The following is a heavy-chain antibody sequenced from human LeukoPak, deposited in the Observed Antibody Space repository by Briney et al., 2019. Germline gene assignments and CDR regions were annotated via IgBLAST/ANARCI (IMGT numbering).Heavy chain of an antibody. Sequence: GASVKVSCKSSGYTSRTYGISWMRQAPGQGLEWMGWISSHNGNTNYAQKFHGRLTMTTDTSTSTAYMEPRSLRSDDTGVYYCARDVPGSIGTTARFDPWGQGTLVTVSS. D-gene: IGHD1-1*01. J-gene: IGHJ5*02. CDR1: GYTSRTYG. CDR3: ARDVPGSIGTTARFDP. CDR2: ISSHNGNT. V-gene: IGHV1-18*01.